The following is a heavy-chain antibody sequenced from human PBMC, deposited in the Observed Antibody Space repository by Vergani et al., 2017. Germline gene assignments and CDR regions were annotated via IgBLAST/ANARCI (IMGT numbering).Heavy chain of an antibody. D-gene: IGHD2-2*01. CDR2: INPNSGGT. V-gene: IGHV1-2*02. Sequence: QVQLVQSGTEVKKPGALVKVSCKASGYTFTGYYMHWGRQAPGQGPEWVGLINPNSGGTNYAQKFQGRVTMTRDTSISTAYMELSRLRSDGTAVYYCARFLEDQLLLSWFDPWGQGTLVTVSS. CDR1: GYTFTGYY. CDR3: ARFLEDQLLLSWFDP. J-gene: IGHJ5*02.